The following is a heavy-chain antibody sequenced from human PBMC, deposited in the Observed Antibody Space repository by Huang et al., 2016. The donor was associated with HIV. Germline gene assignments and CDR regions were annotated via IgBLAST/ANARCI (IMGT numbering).Heavy chain of an antibody. V-gene: IGHV1-18*01. Sequence: QVQLVQSGTEVKKPGASLKVSCKASGYTSASYGISWVRQAPGQGLEWIGGISGYNGDTNYAHNLQGRVTLTTETSTNTAYMELRSLRSDDTAMFYCARDLGPSFGGGLDYWGQGTLVTVSS. J-gene: IGHJ4*02. CDR1: GYTSASYG. CDR3: ARDLGPSFGGGLDY. CDR2: ISGYNGDT. D-gene: IGHD3-16*01.